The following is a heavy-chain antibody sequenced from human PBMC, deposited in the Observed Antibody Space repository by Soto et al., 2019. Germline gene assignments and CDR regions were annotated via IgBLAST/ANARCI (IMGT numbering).Heavy chain of an antibody. V-gene: IGHV3-7*03. J-gene: IGHJ5*02. CDR1: GFSFSGYW. Sequence: PGGSLRLSCAASGFSFSGYWMSWVRQAPGKGLEWVANINEDGSQKNYVDSVGGRFTISRDNTQNSLFLQMNSLRPEDTAVFYCEKGGWIDDWGPGTLVTVSS. CDR3: EKGGWIDD. CDR2: INEDGSQK.